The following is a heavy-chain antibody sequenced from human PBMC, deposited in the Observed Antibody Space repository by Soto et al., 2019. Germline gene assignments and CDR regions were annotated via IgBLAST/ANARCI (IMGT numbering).Heavy chain of an antibody. CDR2: GGSGGSR. Sequence: DVQLLKSGGGLVQWGGSLRLSCVTSGFTFSTYGMTWVRQAPGKGLEWVSYGGSGGSRYYAESVKGRFTISRDNPKNTLSLEMNSLRAEDTATYYCVKFRGRAYPYYYMDVWGKGTTVTVSS. D-gene: IGHD3-10*01. CDR1: GFTFSTYG. V-gene: IGHV3-23*01. J-gene: IGHJ6*03. CDR3: VKFRGRAYPYYYMDV.